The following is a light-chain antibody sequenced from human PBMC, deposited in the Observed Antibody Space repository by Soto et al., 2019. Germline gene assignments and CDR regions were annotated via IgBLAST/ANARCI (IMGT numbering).Light chain of an antibody. Sequence: QSALTQPASVSGSPGQSIAISCTGTSSDVGAYNYVSWFQRHPGKAPKLIIYDVGSRPSGVSNRFSGSKSGNTASLTISGLQAEDEADYYCSSYTTSTTYVFGTGTKLTVL. V-gene: IGLV2-14*03. CDR3: SSYTTSTTYV. J-gene: IGLJ1*01. CDR1: SSDVGAYNY. CDR2: DVG.